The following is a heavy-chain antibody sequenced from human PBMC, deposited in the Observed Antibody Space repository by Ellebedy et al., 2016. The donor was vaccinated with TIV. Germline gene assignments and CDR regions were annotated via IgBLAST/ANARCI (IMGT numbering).Heavy chain of an antibody. CDR2: ISGSGGST. J-gene: IGHJ2*01. D-gene: IGHD3-3*01. Sequence: GESLKISXAASGFTFSSYAMSWVRQAPGKGLEWVSGISGSGGSTYYADSVKGRFTISRDKSKNTLYLQMNSLRAEDTAVYYCAKMGGLGNDFWLWYFDLWGRGTLVTVSS. CDR1: GFTFSSYA. CDR3: AKMGGLGNDFWLWYFDL. V-gene: IGHV3-23*01.